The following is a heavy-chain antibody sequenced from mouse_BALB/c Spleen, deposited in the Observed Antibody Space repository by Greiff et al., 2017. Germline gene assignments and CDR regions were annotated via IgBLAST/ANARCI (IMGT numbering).Heavy chain of an antibody. CDR1: GYTFTSYY. CDR2: INPSNGGT. CDR3: TRRNYRYDGGYFDV. J-gene: IGHJ1*01. D-gene: IGHD2-14*01. Sequence: VQLKESGAELVKPGASVKLSCKASGYTFTSYYMYWVKQRPGQGLEWIGEINPSNGGTNFNEKFKSKATLTVDKSSSTAYMQLSSLTSEDSAVYYCTRRNYRYDGGYFDVWGAGTTVTVSS. V-gene: IGHV1S81*02.